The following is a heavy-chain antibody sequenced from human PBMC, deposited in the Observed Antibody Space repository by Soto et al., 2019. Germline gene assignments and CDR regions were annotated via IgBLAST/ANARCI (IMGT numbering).Heavy chain of an antibody. CDR3: AKTDSSSWTHFTNFDY. CDR1: GFTFSTYA. J-gene: IGHJ4*02. CDR2: ISTSGGGT. Sequence: PGGSLRLSCAASGFTFSTYAMSWVRQAPGKGLEWVSTISTSGGGTYYADSVKGRFTISRDSSKNTLYLQMNSLRAEDTAVYYCAKTDSSSWTHFTNFDYWGQGTLVTVSS. V-gene: IGHV3-23*01. D-gene: IGHD6-13*01.